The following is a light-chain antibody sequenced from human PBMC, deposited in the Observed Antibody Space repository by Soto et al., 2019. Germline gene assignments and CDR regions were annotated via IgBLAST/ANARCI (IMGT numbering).Light chain of an antibody. V-gene: IGKV3-20*01. CDR2: GAS. CDR3: QQYGSSPWT. Sequence: SVLTKSPRTLSLTPGERATLSCRTSQSVSSSYLAWYQQKPGQAPRLLIYGASSRATGIPDRSSGSGSGTDFTLTISRLEPEDFAVYYCQQYGSSPWTLGQGTQGGYQ. J-gene: IGKJ1*01. CDR1: QSVSSSY.